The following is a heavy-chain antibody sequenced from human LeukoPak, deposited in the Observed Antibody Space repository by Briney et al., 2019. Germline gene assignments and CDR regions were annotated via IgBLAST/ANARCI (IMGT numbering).Heavy chain of an antibody. CDR3: ARLIMTTGANDAFDI. D-gene: IGHD3-16*01. V-gene: IGHV4-34*01. CDR2: INHSGST. CDR1: GGSFSGYY. Sequence: PSETLSLTCAVYGGSFSGYYWSWIRQPPGKGLEWIGEINHSGSTNYNPSLKSRVTISVDTSKNQFSLKLSSVTAADTAVYYCARLIMTTGANDAFDIWGQGTMVTVSS. J-gene: IGHJ3*02.